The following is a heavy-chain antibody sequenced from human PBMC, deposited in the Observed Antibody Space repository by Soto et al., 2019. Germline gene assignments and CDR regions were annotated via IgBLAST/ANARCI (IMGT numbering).Heavy chain of an antibody. J-gene: IGHJ6*02. Sequence: QVQLVQSGTEVKKPGASVKVSCKASGYTFPSYDITWVRQAPGQGLEWMGWISAYNGNTNYTKNPQGRVTMTTDPSPNPAYMELRSLRSDDTAVYSCASAGGYPYGVYFYYGMGVWGQGTTVTVS. CDR2: ISAYNGNT. CDR1: GYTFPSYD. D-gene: IGHD5-18*01. CDR3: ASAGGYPYGVYFYYGMGV. V-gene: IGHV1-18*01.